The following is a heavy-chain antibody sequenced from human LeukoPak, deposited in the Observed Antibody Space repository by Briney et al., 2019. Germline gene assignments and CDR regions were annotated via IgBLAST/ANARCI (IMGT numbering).Heavy chain of an antibody. V-gene: IGHV3-30*14. CDR3: ARHSRGYGTDNFDY. J-gene: IGHJ4*02. Sequence: SGGSLRLSCAASGFTFSNYTMHWVRQAPGKGLEWVTVILYDGSNKYYADSVKGRFTISRDNSKNTLYIEMNSLRAEDTAVYYCARHSRGYGTDNFDYWGQGTLVTVSS. D-gene: IGHD5-12*01. CDR1: GFTFSNYT. CDR2: ILYDGSNK.